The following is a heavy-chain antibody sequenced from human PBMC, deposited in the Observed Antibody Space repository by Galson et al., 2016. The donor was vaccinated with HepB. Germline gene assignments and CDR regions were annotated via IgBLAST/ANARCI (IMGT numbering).Heavy chain of an antibody. V-gene: IGHV3-23*01. CDR1: GFTFSSLP. CDR3: AVKSVAGTFDY. J-gene: IGHJ4*02. D-gene: IGHD6-19*01. CDR2: ISGGGTNT. Sequence: SLRLSCAGSGFTFSSLPMSWVRQAPGKGLDWVSVISGGGTNTYYADSVKGRFIISRDNSKNTLYLEMNSLTVEDSAMYFCAVKSVAGTFDYWGQGTLVTVSS.